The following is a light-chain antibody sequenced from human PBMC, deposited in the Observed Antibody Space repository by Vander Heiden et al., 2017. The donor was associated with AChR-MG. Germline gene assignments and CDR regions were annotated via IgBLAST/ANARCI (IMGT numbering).Light chain of an antibody. CDR3: QQYYHTPQT. CDR1: QGIISS. Sequence: DIQMTQSPSSLSASVGDRVTITCRASQGIISSLAWYQQKPGTAPKLLLSDASSLESGVPSRFTGSGSGTDYTLTISSLQPEDFATYYCQQYYHTPQTFGQGTKVEIK. V-gene: IGKV1-NL1*01. CDR2: DAS. J-gene: IGKJ1*01.